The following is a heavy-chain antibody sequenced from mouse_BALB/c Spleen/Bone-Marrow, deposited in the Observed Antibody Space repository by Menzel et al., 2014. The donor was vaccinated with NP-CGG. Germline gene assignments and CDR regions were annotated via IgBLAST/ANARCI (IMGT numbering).Heavy chain of an antibody. CDR2: INSNGGST. D-gene: IGHD4-1*01. J-gene: IGHJ2*01. CDR3: ARGSWGFDY. V-gene: IGHV5-6-3*01. CDR1: GFTFSSYG. Sequence: EVMLVESGGGLVQPGGSLKLSCAASGFTFSSYGMSWVRQTPDKRLELVATINSNGGSTYYPDSVKGRFTISRDNAKNTLYLQMSSLKSEDTAMYYCARGSWGFDYWGQGTTLTVSS.